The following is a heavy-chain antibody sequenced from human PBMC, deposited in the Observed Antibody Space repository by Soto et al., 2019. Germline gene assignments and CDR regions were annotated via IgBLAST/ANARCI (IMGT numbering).Heavy chain of an antibody. CDR3: ARDLGSSGYRDTFCF. Sequence: ASVKLSCKASGYTFTSYAMHWLLPAPGQRIEWMGWINAGNGNTKYSQKFQGRVTITRDTSASTAYMELSSLRSEDTAVYYCARDLGSSGYRDTFCFCGQGTLGIVSS. J-gene: IGHJ4*02. D-gene: IGHD6-25*01. CDR2: INAGNGNT. V-gene: IGHV1-3*01. CDR1: GYTFTSYA.